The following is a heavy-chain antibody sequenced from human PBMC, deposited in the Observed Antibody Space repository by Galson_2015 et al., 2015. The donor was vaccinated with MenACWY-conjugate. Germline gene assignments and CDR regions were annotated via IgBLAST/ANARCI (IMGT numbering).Heavy chain of an antibody. V-gene: IGHV3-48*03. CDR3: AREDRRDALDL. CDR1: GFTFSDYE. Sequence: SLRLSCAASGFTFSDYEMNWVRQAPGKGLEWLSYISSSGGTIKYEDSVKGRFTISGDNAKNSLFLQMNSVRAEDTAFYYCAREDRRDALDLWGPGTMVTVSS. CDR2: ISSSGGTI. J-gene: IGHJ3*01.